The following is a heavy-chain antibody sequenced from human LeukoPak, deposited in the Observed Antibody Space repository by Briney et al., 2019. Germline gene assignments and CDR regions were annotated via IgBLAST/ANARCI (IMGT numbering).Heavy chain of an antibody. J-gene: IGHJ4*02. D-gene: IGHD3-22*01. Sequence: ASVKVSCKASGYTFTSYGISWVRQAPGQGLEWMGWISAYNGNTNYAQKLQGRVTMTTDTSTSTAYMELRSLRSDDTAVYYCARDHVVHYYDSRGYYFDYWGQGTLVTVSS. V-gene: IGHV1-18*01. CDR2: ISAYNGNT. CDR3: ARDHVVHYYDSRGYYFDY. CDR1: GYTFTSYG.